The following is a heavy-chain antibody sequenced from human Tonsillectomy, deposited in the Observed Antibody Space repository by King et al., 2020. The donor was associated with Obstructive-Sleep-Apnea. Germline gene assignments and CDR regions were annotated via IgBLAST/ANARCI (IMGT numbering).Heavy chain of an antibody. CDR3: ARGSSRSFDI. CDR1: GYTFSSAE. D-gene: IGHD6-13*01. Sequence: QLVQSGAEVQKPVASVKVSCKASGYTFSSAEIHWVRQAPGQGLEWRGWMNPNIGNTAYVHKFQGRVTMTRNPSINTAYMELSSLRSTDTAVYFCARGSSRSFDIWGQGTLVTVS. CDR2: MNPNIGNT. V-gene: IGHV1-8*01. J-gene: IGHJ4*02.